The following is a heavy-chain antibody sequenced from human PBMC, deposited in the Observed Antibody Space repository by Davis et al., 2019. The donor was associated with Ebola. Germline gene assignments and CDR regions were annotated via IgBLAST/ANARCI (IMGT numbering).Heavy chain of an antibody. Sequence: MPSETLSLTCAVYGGSFSGYYWSWIRQPPGKGLEWIEEINHSGSTNYNPSLKSRVTISVDTSKNQFSLKLSSVTAADTAVYYCARVGGWGLNFDYWGQGTLVTVSS. CDR3: ARVGGWGLNFDY. J-gene: IGHJ4*02. V-gene: IGHV4-34*01. CDR2: INHSGST. CDR1: GGSFSGYY. D-gene: IGHD3-16*01.